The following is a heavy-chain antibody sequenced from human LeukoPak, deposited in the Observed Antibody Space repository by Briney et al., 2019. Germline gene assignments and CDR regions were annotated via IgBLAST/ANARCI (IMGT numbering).Heavy chain of an antibody. CDR1: GYSISSGYY. D-gene: IGHD3-3*01. CDR2: IYYSGST. J-gene: IGHJ6*03. Sequence: SETLSLTCTVSGYSISSGYYWGWIRQPPGKGLEWIGYIYYSGSTNYNPSLKSRVTISVDTSKNQFSLKLSSVTAADTAVYYCARDFGVVSPYYYYYMDVWGKGTTVTVSS. V-gene: IGHV4-38-2*02. CDR3: ARDFGVVSPYYYYYMDV.